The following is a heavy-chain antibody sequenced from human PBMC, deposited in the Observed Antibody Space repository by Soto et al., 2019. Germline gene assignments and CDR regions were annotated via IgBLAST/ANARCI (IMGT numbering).Heavy chain of an antibody. V-gene: IGHV1-24*01. CDR1: GYTVSELS. Sequence: VQLVQSGPAVRKPGASVKVSCKVSGYTVSELSIHWVRQAPGKGLEWLGGVDPEDGETVYAQKFQGRVTMTEDTSTDTAYMELSGLRPEDSAVYYCAKEGGIATLGRVHASYYYYPLDVWGQGTTVTVSS. J-gene: IGHJ6*02. CDR3: AKEGGIATLGRVHASYYYYPLDV. D-gene: IGHD1-26*01. CDR2: VDPEDGET.